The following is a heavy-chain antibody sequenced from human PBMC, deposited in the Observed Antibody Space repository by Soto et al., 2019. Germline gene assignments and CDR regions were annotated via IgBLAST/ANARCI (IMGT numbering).Heavy chain of an antibody. J-gene: IGHJ3*02. CDR3: ARYAYSGSAYISENAFDI. CDR1: GFTFSSYA. CDR2: ISGSGGSA. D-gene: IGHD5-12*01. V-gene: IGHV3-23*01. Sequence: GGSLRLSCAASGFTFSSYAMSWVRQAPGKGLEWVSAISGSGGSAYYADSVKGRFTISRDNSKNTLYLQMNSLRAEDTAVYYCARYAYSGSAYISENAFDIWGQGTMVTVSS.